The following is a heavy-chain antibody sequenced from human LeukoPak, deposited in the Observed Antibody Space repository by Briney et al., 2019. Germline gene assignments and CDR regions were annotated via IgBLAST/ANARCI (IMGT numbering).Heavy chain of an antibody. D-gene: IGHD2-21*02. CDR3: AKDASHFIVVVTYLDY. V-gene: IGHV3-30*18. Sequence: PGRSLRLSCAASGFTFSSYGMHWVRQAPGKGLEWVAVISYDGSNKYYADSVKGRFTISRDNSKNTLYLQMNSLRAEDTAVYYCAKDASHFIVVVTYLDYWGQGTLVTVSS. J-gene: IGHJ4*02. CDR1: GFTFSSYG. CDR2: ISYDGSNK.